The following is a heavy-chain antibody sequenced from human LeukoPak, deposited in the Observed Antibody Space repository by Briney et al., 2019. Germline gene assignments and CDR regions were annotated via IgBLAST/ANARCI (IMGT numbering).Heavy chain of an antibody. Sequence: ASVKVSCKASGYTFTTYYMHWVRQAPGQGLEWLGIINPSGGTTYYAQKLQGRVTMTRDTSTSTVYMELSSLRSEDTAVYYCARDLGRSISYRGWFDPWGQGTLVTVSS. CDR2: INPSGGTT. D-gene: IGHD2-2*01. V-gene: IGHV1-46*01. J-gene: IGHJ5*02. CDR1: GYTFTTYY. CDR3: ARDLGRSISYRGWFDP.